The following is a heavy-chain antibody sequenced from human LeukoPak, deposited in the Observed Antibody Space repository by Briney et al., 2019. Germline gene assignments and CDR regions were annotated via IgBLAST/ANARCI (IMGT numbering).Heavy chain of an antibody. Sequence: SETLSLTCTVYGGSISGFYWSWVRQPAGKGLEWIARIYANGPTHYNSSLKNRGSMSVDTTKNQFSLKLISVTAADTAVYYCVREVDQQLPSYWHFDLWGRGTLVTVSS. D-gene: IGHD6-13*01. CDR2: IYANGPT. CDR1: GGSISGFY. V-gene: IGHV4-4*07. J-gene: IGHJ2*01. CDR3: VREVDQQLPSYWHFDL.